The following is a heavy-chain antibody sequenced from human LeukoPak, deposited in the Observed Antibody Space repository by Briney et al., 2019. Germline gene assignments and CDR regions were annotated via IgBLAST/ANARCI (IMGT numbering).Heavy chain of an antibody. CDR2: INPNSGVT. CDR3: ARDALYYYDSTGAFDI. D-gene: IGHD3-22*01. Sequence: ASVKVSCKASGYTFTDYYIYWVRQAPGQGLEWMGWINPNSGVTNYAQKFQGRVTMTRDTSISTAYMELSRLRSDDTAVYYCARDALYYYDSTGAFDIWGQGTMVTVSS. V-gene: IGHV1-2*02. CDR1: GYTFTDYY. J-gene: IGHJ3*02.